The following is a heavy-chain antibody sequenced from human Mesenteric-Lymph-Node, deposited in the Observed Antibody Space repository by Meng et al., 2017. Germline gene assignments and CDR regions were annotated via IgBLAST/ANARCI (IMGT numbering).Heavy chain of an antibody. Sequence: GSLRLSCTVSGGSISSYSYYWGWIRQPPGKGLEWIGSIYYSGSTYYNPSLKSRVTISVDTSKNQFSLKVSAVTGADTAVYYCARVTREMGTMISHPDSWGQGTLVTVSS. CDR3: ARVTREMGTMISHPDS. D-gene: IGHD5-24*01. CDR1: GGSISSYSYY. CDR2: IYYSGST. J-gene: IGHJ4*02. V-gene: IGHV4-39*07.